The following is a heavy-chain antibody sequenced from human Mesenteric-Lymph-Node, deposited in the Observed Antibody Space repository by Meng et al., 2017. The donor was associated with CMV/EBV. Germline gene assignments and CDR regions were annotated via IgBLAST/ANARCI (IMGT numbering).Heavy chain of an antibody. CDR1: GGTFSSYA. V-gene: IGHV1-69*05. D-gene: IGHD6-6*01. CDR3: AGVQLVNLDAFDI. CDR2: IIPIFGTA. Sequence: SVKVSCKASGGTFSSYAISWVRQAPGQGLEWMGGIIPIFGTANYAQKFQGRVTITTDESTSTAYMELSSLRSEDTAMYYCAGVQLVNLDAFDIWGQGTMVTVSS. J-gene: IGHJ3*02.